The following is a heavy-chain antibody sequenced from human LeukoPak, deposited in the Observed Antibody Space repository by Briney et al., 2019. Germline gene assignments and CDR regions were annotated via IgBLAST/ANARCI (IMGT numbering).Heavy chain of an antibody. V-gene: IGHV3-13*01. Sequence: PGGSLRLSCAASGFTFTHHDMHWVRQATGKGLEWVSAIGTAGRTYYADSVRGRFIISRENAKNSFYLQLNSLRVEDTAVYYCAREGSGEFADIWGQGTLVTVSS. CDR2: IGTAGRT. J-gene: IGHJ3*02. CDR1: GFTFTHHD. CDR3: AREGSGEFADI. D-gene: IGHD3-10*01.